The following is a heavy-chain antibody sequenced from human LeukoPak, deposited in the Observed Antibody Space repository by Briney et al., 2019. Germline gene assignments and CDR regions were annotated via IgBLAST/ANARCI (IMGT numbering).Heavy chain of an antibody. Sequence: SVKVSCKASGGTFSSYAISWVRRAPGQGLEWMGGIIPIFGTANYAQKFQGRVTITADESTSTAYMELSSLRSEDTAVYYCAVEVEMATIDAFDIWGQGTMVTVSS. CDR3: AVEVEMATIDAFDI. J-gene: IGHJ3*02. D-gene: IGHD5-24*01. V-gene: IGHV1-69*13. CDR2: IIPIFGTA. CDR1: GGTFSSYA.